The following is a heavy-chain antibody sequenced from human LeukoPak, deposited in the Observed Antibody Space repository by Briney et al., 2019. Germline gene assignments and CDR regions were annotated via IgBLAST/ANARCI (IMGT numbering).Heavy chain of an antibody. CDR1: GGSFSDSY. J-gene: IGHJ4*02. Sequence: SETLSLTCAVYGGSFSDSYWTWIRQPPGKGLEWIGEINHSGSTNYNPSLKSRVTISVDTSKNQFSLKLSSVTAADTAVYYCAREIKGSGSYNYWGQGTLVTVSS. CDR3: AREIKGSGSYNY. CDR2: INHSGST. D-gene: IGHD1-26*01. V-gene: IGHV4-34*01.